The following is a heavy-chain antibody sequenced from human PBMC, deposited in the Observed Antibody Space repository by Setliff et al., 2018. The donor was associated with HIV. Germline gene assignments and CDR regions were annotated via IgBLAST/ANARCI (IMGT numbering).Heavy chain of an antibody. J-gene: IGHJ4*02. CDR2: IYTSGST. CDR3: ARVRLTMIMMVDYFDQ. D-gene: IGHD3-22*01. CDR1: GGSISSYY. V-gene: IGHV4-4*07. Sequence: SETLSLTCTVSGGSISSYYWSWIRQPAGKGLEWIGRIYTSGSTNYNPSLKSRVTISVDTSKNQFSLSLTSVTAADTAVYYCARVRLTMIMMVDYFDQWGQGTLVTVSS.